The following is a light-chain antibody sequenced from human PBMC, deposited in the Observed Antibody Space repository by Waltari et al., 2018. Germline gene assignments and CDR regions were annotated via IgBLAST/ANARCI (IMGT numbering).Light chain of an antibody. CDR2: DVN. J-gene: IGLJ3*02. CDR3: SSFTTTNSWV. CDR1: SSDVAAYNS. Sequence: HSALAQPASVSGSPGQSISISCTVTSSDVAAYNSVSWYQQHPGKAPRLMIYDVNNRPAGVSSRFSGSKSGNTASLTISGLQAEDEADYYCSSFTTTNSWVFGGGTKLTVL. V-gene: IGLV2-14*03.